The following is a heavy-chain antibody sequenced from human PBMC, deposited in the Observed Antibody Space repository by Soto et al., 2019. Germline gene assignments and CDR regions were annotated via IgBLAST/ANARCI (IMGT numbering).Heavy chain of an antibody. V-gene: IGHV3-33*01. CDR1: GFTFNNYG. CDR2: IWNDGSNS. CDR3: ARRQISPPTRGAAAARGGIDV. D-gene: IGHD6-13*01. J-gene: IGHJ6*02. Sequence: QVHLVESGGGVVQPGRSLRLSCAASGFTFNNYGIHWVRQAPGKGLEWVAVIWNDGSNSYYANSVKGRFTISRDNSKKTVYLQMSSLRAEDTAVYYCARRQISPPTRGAAAARGGIDVWGQGTTVTVSS.